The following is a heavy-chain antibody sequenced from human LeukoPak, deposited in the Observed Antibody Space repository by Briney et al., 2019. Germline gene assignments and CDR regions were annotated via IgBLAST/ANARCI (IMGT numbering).Heavy chain of an antibody. CDR1: GFTFDNYA. V-gene: IGHV3-9*01. CDR3: AKDMNSYGSGSSYNPWGPFDS. D-gene: IGHD3-10*01. Sequence: PGGSLRLSCAAFGFTFDNYAMHWVRQAPGKGLEWVSGIAWNSCNTGFADSVKGRFTISRDHAENSLSLQMNSLTPEDTAFYFCAKDMNSYGSGSSYNPWGPFDSWGQGTLVTVSS. J-gene: IGHJ4*02. CDR2: IAWNSCNT.